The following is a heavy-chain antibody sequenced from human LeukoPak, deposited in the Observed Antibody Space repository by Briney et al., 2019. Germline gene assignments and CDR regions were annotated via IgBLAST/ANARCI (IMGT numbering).Heavy chain of an antibody. V-gene: IGHV4-59*01. Sequence: SETLSLTCTVSGGSISSYYWSWIRQPPGKGLEWIGYIYYSGSTNYNPSLKSRVTISVDTSKNQFSLKMSSVTAADTAVYYCARGADSSGYYEGFDYWGQGILVTVSS. CDR2: IYYSGST. CDR1: GGSISSYY. J-gene: IGHJ4*02. CDR3: ARGADSSGYYEGFDY. D-gene: IGHD3-22*01.